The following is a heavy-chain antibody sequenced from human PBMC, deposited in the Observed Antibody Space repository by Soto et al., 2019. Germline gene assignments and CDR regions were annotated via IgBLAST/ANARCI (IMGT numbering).Heavy chain of an antibody. CDR1: GFTFGDYA. V-gene: IGHV3-49*03. CDR2: IRSKAYGGTT. Sequence: GGSLRLSCTASGFTFGDYAMSWFRQAPGKGLEWVGFIRSKAYGGTTEYAASVKGRFTISRDDSKSIAYLQMNSLKTEDTAVNYCTRDHYGDYGPSRIPDYWGQGTLVTVSS. D-gene: IGHD4-17*01. CDR3: TRDHYGDYGPSRIPDY. J-gene: IGHJ4*02.